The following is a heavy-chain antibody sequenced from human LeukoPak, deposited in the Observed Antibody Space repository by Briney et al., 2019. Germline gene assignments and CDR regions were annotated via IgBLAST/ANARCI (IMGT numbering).Heavy chain of an antibody. CDR1: GYTFTSYG. CDR3: ARYVLLWFGELSMPYYFDY. J-gene: IGHJ4*02. D-gene: IGHD3-10*01. V-gene: IGHV1-18*01. Sequence: GASVKVSCKASGYTFTSYGISWVRQAPGQGLEWMGWISAYNGNTNYAQKLQGRGTMTTGTSTSTAYMELRSLRSDDTAVYYCARYVLLWFGELSMPYYFDYWGQGTLVTVSS. CDR2: ISAYNGNT.